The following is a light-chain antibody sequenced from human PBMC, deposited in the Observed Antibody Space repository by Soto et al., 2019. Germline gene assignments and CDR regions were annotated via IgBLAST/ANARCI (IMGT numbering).Light chain of an antibody. CDR3: AAWDDSLSGYV. J-gene: IGLJ1*01. Sequence: QSALTRPPSASGTPGPRVTISCSGSSSNIGSSYVYWYQQLPGTAPKLLIYRNNQRPSGVPDRFSGSKSGTSASLAISGLRSEDEADYYCAAWDDSLSGYVFGTGTKVTVL. CDR2: RNN. CDR1: SSNIGSSY. V-gene: IGLV1-47*01.